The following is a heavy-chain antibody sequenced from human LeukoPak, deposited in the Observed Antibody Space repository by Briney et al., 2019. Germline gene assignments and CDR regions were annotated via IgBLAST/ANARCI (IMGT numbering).Heavy chain of an antibody. J-gene: IGHJ4*02. D-gene: IGHD3-22*01. Sequence: SETLSLTCSVSDGSINSYYWNWIRRPPGKGLEWIGYIYYNGNTNYSPSLKSRVTMSVDTSKNQFSLKLSSVTAADTAVYYCAREGYYDHFDYWGQGILVTVSS. CDR1: DGSINSYY. V-gene: IGHV4-59*01. CDR3: AREGYYDHFDY. CDR2: IYYNGNT.